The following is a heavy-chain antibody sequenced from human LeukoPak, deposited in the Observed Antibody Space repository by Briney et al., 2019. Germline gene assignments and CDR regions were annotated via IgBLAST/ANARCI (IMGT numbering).Heavy chain of an antibody. CDR3: VTDANRILGARGTGY. CDR2: IKNKHEHQAT. CDR1: GLTFSHAW. Sequence: GGSLRLSCTISGLTFSHAWVNWVRQAPGKGLEWVGLIKNKHEHQATDYAAPVRERFIITRDDSSSTLFLQMNSLKTEDTAVYYCVTDANRILGARGTGYWGQGILVTVSS. J-gene: IGHJ4*02. D-gene: IGHD1-26*01. V-gene: IGHV3-15*07.